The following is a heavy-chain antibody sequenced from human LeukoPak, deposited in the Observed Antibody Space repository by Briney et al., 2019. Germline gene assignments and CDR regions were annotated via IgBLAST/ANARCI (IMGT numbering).Heavy chain of an antibody. CDR2: IIPIFGTA. V-gene: IGHV1-69*13. D-gene: IGHD3-16*01. Sequence: GASVKVSCKASGGTFSSYAISWVRQAPGQGLEWMGGIIPIFGTANYAQKFQGRVTITADESTSTAYMELRSLRSDDTAVYYCARGGYAPGAFDIWGQGTMVTVSS. CDR3: ARGGYAPGAFDI. J-gene: IGHJ3*02. CDR1: GGTFSSYA.